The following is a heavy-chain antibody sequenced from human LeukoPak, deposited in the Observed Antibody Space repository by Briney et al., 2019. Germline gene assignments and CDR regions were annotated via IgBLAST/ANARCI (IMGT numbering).Heavy chain of an antibody. CDR2: ISAYKGNT. Sequence: ASVKLSCKASGYTFTSYGISWVRQAPGQGLEWMAWISAYKGNTNYAQTLKGRVTMTTDTSTSTAYMELRSLRSDDTAVYYCARDPYCSSTSGYNWFDPWGGGSLVTVSS. V-gene: IGHV1-18*01. CDR1: GYTFTSYG. D-gene: IGHD2-2*01. J-gene: IGHJ5*02. CDR3: ARDPYCSSTSGYNWFDP.